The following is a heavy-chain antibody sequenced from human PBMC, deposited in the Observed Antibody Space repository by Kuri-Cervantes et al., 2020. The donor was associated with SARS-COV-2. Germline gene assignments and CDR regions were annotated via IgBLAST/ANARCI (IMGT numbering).Heavy chain of an antibody. D-gene: IGHD2-2*01. CDR2: ISAYNGNT. V-gene: IGHV1-18*04. J-gene: IGHJ3*02. CDR1: GYTFTGYY. CDR3: AREDIVVVPAYYDDAFDI. Sequence: ASVKVSCKASGYTFTGYYMHWVRQAPGRGLEWMGWISAYNGNTNYAQKLQGRVTMTTDTSTSTAYMELSSLRSEDTAVYYCAREDIVVVPAYYDDAFDIWGQGTMVTVSS.